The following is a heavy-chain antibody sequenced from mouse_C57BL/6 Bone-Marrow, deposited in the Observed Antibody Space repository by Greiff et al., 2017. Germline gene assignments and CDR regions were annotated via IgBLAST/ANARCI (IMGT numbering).Heavy chain of an antibody. V-gene: IGHV5-9*01. CDR1: GFTFSSYT. CDR2: ISGGGGNT. CDR3: SREVTTVLATKYFDV. Sequence: EVHLVESGGGLVKPGGSLKLSCAASGFTFSSYTMSWVRQTPEKRLQWVAAISGGGGNTYYPDSVKGRVTIPRDNDTTILYLQMSRLRSEYTALSYCSREVTTVLATKYFDVWGTGTTVTVSS. J-gene: IGHJ1*03. D-gene: IGHD1-1*01.